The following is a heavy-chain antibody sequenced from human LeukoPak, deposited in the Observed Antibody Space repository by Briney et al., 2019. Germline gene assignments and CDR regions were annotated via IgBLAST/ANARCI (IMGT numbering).Heavy chain of an antibody. CDR1: GGSFSGYY. V-gene: IGHV4-34*01. Sequence: PSETPSLTCAVYGGSFSGYYWSWIRQPPGKGLEWIGEINHSGSTNYNPSLKSRVTISVDTSKNQFSLRLTSVTAADTAVYYCARRGRGDYVWGSPNQFDYWGQGTLVTVSS. D-gene: IGHD3-16*01. CDR3: ARRGRGDYVWGSPNQFDY. CDR2: INHSGST. J-gene: IGHJ4*02.